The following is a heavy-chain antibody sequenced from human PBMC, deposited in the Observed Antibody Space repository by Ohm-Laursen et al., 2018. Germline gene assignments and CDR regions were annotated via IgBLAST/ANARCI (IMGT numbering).Heavy chain of an antibody. J-gene: IGHJ5*02. CDR1: GYTFSDHY. D-gene: IGHD3-3*01. CDR2: INPYSGGT. V-gene: IGHV1-2*02. Sequence: SVKVSCKASGYTFSDHYMHWVRQAPGQGLEWMGWINPYSGGTSYTQKFQGRVTLTRDTSISTAYMELSRLRSDDTAVYYCARDSAYFDFWSGYNWFDPWGQGTLVTVSS. CDR3: ARDSAYFDFWSGYNWFDP.